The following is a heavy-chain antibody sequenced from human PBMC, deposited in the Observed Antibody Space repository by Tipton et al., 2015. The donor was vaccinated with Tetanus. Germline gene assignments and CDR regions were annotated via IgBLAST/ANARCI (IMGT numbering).Heavy chain of an antibody. D-gene: IGHD2-8*01. CDR2: IYPGDSDI. J-gene: IGHJ4*02. CDR3: ARAHCTDGVCNFDF. Sequence: QLVQSGGEVKKPGESLKISCKGSGYIFNNYWIGWVRQKPGKGLEWMGIIYPGDSDIRFSPSFQGQVTISVDKSINTAYLQWSRLKASDTSMFYCARAHCTDGVCNFDFWGQGALVTVAS. CDR1: GYIFNNYW. V-gene: IGHV5-51*01.